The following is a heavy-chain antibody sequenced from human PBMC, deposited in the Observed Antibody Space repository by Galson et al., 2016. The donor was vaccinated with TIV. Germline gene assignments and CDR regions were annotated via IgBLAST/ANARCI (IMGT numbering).Heavy chain of an antibody. CDR1: GFNVSINY. CDR2: ITSDGST. V-gene: IGHV3-66*02. D-gene: IGHD2-21*01. J-gene: IGHJ6*02. Sequence: SLRLSCAASGFNVSINYMTWVRQAPGKGLDWVSIITSDGSTNYVDSVKGRFTISRDFSRNTLFLQMNSLRDEDSAVYYCARDRRHCGNECFLYYFYGMDVWGPGTTVTVSS. CDR3: ARDRRHCGNECFLYYFYGMDV.